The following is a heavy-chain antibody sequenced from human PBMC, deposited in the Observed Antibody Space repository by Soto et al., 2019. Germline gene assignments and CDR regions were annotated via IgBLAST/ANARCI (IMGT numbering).Heavy chain of an antibody. V-gene: IGHV3-7*02. J-gene: IGHJ4*02. Sequence: EVQLVESGGDLVQPGGSLRLSCATSGFTFGPYLMSWVRQAPGKGLEWVASIRADEREIYYGDSVKGRFTISRDNAKNSLYLQMDTLRVEDTAVYYCLPWGISTGYDYWGQGTLVTVSS. CDR3: LPWGISTGYDY. D-gene: IGHD3-9*01. CDR2: IRADEREI. CDR1: GFTFGPYL.